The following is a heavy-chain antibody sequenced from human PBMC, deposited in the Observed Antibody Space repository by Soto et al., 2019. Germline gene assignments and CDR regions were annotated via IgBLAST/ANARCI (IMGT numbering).Heavy chain of an antibody. CDR1: EFTFSSYE. CDR2: ISSSGTTI. CDR3: VRFGGAAAGPGDY. J-gene: IGHJ4*02. D-gene: IGHD6-13*01. V-gene: IGHV3-48*03. Sequence: LRLSCVASEFTFSSYEMNWVRQAPGKGLEWVSYISSSGTTIYYTDSVKGRFTISRDNAKKSLYLQMNSLRAEDTAVYYCVRFGGAAAGPGDYWGQGTLVTVS.